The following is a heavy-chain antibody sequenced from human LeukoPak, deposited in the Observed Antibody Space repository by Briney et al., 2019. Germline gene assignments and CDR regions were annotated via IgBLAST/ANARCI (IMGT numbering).Heavy chain of an antibody. J-gene: IGHJ4*02. Sequence: GGSLRLSCAASGFTFSSYAMSWVRQAPGKGLEWVSAISGSGGSTYYADSVKGRFTISRDNSKNTLYLQMNSLRAEDTAVYYCAKEAWATVNTRESITDYWGQGTLVTVSS. CDR2: ISGSGGST. CDR3: AKEAWATVNTRESITDY. D-gene: IGHD4-17*01. CDR1: GFTFSSYA. V-gene: IGHV3-23*01.